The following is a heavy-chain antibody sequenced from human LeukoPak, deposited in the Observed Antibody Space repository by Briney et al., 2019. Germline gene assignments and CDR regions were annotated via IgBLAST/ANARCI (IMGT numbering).Heavy chain of an antibody. J-gene: IGHJ6*04. CDR3: AELGITMIGGV. Sequence: PGGSLRLSCAASGFTFSSYAMIWVRQAPGKGLEWVSGMSGGGGSTYYADSVKGRFTISRDNAKNSLYLQMNSLRAEDTAVYYCAELGITMIGGVWGKGTTVTISS. CDR2: MSGGGGST. V-gene: IGHV3-23*01. CDR1: GFTFSSYA. D-gene: IGHD3-10*02.